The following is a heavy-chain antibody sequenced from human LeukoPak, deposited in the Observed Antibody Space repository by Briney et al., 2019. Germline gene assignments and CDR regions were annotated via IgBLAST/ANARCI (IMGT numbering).Heavy chain of an antibody. D-gene: IGHD3-16*01. CDR1: GFTFSSYS. J-gene: IGHJ3*02. CDR3: VRDTFSPDAFDI. V-gene: IGHV3-21*01. CDR2: ISTSSSYI. Sequence: GGSLRLSCAASGFTFSSYSMNWVHQAPGKGLEWVSSISTSSSYIYSADSVKGRFTISRDNAKNSLYLQMNSLRAEDTAVYYCVRDTFSPDAFDIWGQGTMVTVSS.